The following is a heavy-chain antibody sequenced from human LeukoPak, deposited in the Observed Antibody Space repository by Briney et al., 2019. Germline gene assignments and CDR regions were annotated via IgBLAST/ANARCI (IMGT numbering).Heavy chain of an antibody. CDR3: ARVTAAGFEVYFDY. V-gene: IGHV1-46*01. Sequence: RASVKVSCKASGYTFTSYYMHWVRQAPGQGLEWMGIINPSGGSTSYAQKFQGRVTMTRDTSTSTVYMELNSLRAEDTAVYYCARVTAAGFEVYFDYWGQGTLATVSS. J-gene: IGHJ4*02. CDR2: INPSGGST. D-gene: IGHD6-13*01. CDR1: GYTFTSYY.